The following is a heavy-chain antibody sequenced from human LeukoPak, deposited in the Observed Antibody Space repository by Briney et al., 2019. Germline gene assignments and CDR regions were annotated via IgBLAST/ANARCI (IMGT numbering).Heavy chain of an antibody. CDR3: ASGSVVIEVPNNFDY. V-gene: IGHV1-2*02. D-gene: IGHD2/OR15-2a*01. Sequence: GASVKVSCKASGYTFTCYYMHWVRQAPGQGLEWMGWSNPNSGCTNYAQKFQGRVTMTRDPSISTAYMELSKLRSDDTAVYYCASGSVVIEVPNNFDYWGQGTLVSVPS. J-gene: IGHJ4*02. CDR2: SNPNSGCT. CDR1: GYTFTCYY.